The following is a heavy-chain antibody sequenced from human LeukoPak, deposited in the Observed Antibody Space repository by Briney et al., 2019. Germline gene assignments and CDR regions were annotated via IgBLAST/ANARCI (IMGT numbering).Heavy chain of an antibody. CDR2: INHSGST. CDR3: ARGLIRGIAVAVL. CDR1: GGSFSGYY. Sequence: SETLSLTCAVYGGSFSGYYWTWIRQPPGKGLEWNGEINHSGSTNYNPSLKSRVTISVDTSKNQFSLKLSSVTAADTAVYYCARGLIRGIAVAVLWGQGTLVTVSS. J-gene: IGHJ4*02. V-gene: IGHV4-34*01. D-gene: IGHD6-19*01.